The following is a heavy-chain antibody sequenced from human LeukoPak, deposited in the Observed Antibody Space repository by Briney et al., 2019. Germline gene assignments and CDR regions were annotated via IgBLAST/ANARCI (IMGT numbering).Heavy chain of an antibody. V-gene: IGHV3-30*04. CDR2: ISYDGSNK. Sequence: GGSLRLSCAASGFTFSSYAMHWVRQAPGKGLEWVAVISYDGSNKYYADSVKGRFTISRDNSKNTLYLQMNSLRAEDTAVYYCASKSRLHSGYYFDYWGQGTLVTVSS. J-gene: IGHJ4*02. D-gene: IGHD5-18*01. CDR3: ASKSRLHSGYYFDY. CDR1: GFTFSSYA.